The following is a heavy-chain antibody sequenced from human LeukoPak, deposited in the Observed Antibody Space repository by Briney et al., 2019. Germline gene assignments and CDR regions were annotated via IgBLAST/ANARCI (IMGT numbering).Heavy chain of an antibody. J-gene: IGHJ5*02. D-gene: IGHD6-19*01. CDR1: GGTFSSYA. V-gene: IGHV1-69*13. CDR2: IIPIFGTA. CDR3: ASLSIAVAEDDH. Sequence: ASVKVSCKASGGTFSSYAISWVRQAPGQGLEWMGGIIPIFGTANYARKFQGRVTITADESTSTAYMELSSLRSEDTAVYYCASLSIAVAEDDHWGQGTLVTVSS.